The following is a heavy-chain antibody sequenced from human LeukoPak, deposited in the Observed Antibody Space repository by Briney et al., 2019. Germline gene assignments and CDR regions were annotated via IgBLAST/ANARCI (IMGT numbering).Heavy chain of an antibody. CDR2: IIPIFGTA. V-gene: IGHV1-69*01. Sequence: ASVKVSCKASGGTFSSYAISWVRQAPGQGLEWMGGIIPIFGTANYAQKFRGRVTITADESTSTAYMELSSLRSEDTAVYYCAAPPLLTGYPYGIWGQGTMVTVSS. J-gene: IGHJ3*02. D-gene: IGHD3-9*01. CDR3: AAPPLLTGYPYGI. CDR1: GGTFSSYA.